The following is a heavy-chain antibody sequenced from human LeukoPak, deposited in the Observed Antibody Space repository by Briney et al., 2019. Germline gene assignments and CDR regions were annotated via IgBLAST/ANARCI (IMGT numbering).Heavy chain of an antibody. J-gene: IGHJ4*02. V-gene: IGHV3-33*08. Sequence: GGSLRLSCAASGFTFSNYEMNWVRQAPGKGLEWVAIIWYDGSKKYYADSVKGRFTISRDDSKNTVYLQMNSLRVEDTAVYYCARAYYLDSSVTPDYWGQGTLVTVSS. CDR1: GFTFSNYE. CDR3: ARAYYLDSSVTPDY. D-gene: IGHD3-22*01. CDR2: IWYDGSKK.